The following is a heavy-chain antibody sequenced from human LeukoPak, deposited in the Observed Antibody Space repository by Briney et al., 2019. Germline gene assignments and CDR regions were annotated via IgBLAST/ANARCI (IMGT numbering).Heavy chain of an antibody. V-gene: IGHV1-18*01. CDR2: INSYNGNT. Sequence: ASVKVSCKASGYTFTSYAMNWVRQAPGQGLEWMGWINSYNGNTTYAQKFQGRVTMTTDTSTTTAYMELRSLRSDDTAVYYCARDDEEFGELSWFDPWGQGTLVTVSS. J-gene: IGHJ5*02. CDR3: ARDDEEFGELSWFDP. D-gene: IGHD3-10*01. CDR1: GYTFTSYA.